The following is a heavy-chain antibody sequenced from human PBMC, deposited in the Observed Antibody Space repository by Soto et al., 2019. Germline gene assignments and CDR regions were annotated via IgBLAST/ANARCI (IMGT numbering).Heavy chain of an antibody. V-gene: IGHV3-33*01. D-gene: IGHD6-6*01. CDR3: ARGWDNIAARPGAFDI. CDR1: VFTFSSYG. CDR2: IWYDGSNK. Sequence: QVQLVESGGGVVQPGRSLRLSCAASVFTFSSYGMHWVREAPGKGLEWVAVIWYDGSNKYYADSVKGRFTISRDNSKNTLYLQMNSLRAEDTAVYYCARGWDNIAARPGAFDIWGQGTMVTVSS. J-gene: IGHJ3*02.